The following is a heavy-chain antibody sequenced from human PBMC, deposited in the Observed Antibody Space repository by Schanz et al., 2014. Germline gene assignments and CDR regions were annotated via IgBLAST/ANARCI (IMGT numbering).Heavy chain of an antibody. D-gene: IGHD2-15*01. CDR1: GFIFSSYG. CDR2: ISASGGSK. Sequence: VQLVESGGGLVKPGRSLRLSCAASGFIFSSYGLHWVRQAPGTGLEWVSTISASGGSKYYADSVKGRFTISRDNSENTLYLQMNSLSADDTAVFYCAKGMGYCSGGTCYDYYYDGLDVWGQGTTVTVSS. CDR3: AKGMGYCSGGTCYDYYYDGLDV. J-gene: IGHJ6*02. V-gene: IGHV3-23*04.